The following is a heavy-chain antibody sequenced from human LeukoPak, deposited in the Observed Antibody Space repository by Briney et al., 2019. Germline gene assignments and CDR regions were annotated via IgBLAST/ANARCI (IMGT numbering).Heavy chain of an antibody. CDR1: GGSISSSSSY. J-gene: IGHJ2*01. D-gene: IGHD3-22*01. Sequence: PSETLSLTCTVSGGSISSSSSYWGWIRQPPGMGLEWIGSIYYSGSTYYNPSLKSRVTISVDTSKNQFSLKVSSVAAADTAVYYCGRYESSADGIDVWGRGTLVTVSS. CDR3: GRYESSADGIDV. CDR2: IYYSGST. V-gene: IGHV4-39*01.